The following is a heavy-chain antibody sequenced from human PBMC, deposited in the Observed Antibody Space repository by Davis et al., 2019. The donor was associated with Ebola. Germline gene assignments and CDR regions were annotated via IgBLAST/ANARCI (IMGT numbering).Heavy chain of an antibody. D-gene: IGHD1-26*01. CDR1: GGSFSGYY. CDR2: INYSGST. Sequence: SETLSLTCAVYGGSFSGYYWSWIRQPPGKGLEWIGEINYSGSTNYNPSLKSRVTISVDTSKNQFSLKLSSVTAADTAVYYCARAYIATTVDYWGQGTLVTVSS. V-gene: IGHV4-34*01. CDR3: ARAYIATTVDY. J-gene: IGHJ4*02.